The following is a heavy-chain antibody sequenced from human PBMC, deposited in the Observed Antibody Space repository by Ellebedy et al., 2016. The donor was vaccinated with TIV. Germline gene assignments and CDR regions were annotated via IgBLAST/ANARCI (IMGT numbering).Heavy chain of an antibody. CDR1: GFTFNTYS. J-gene: IGHJ4*02. D-gene: IGHD3-16*01. CDR2: ISSSSSII. V-gene: IGHV3-48*02. CDR3: AREVRGSYNDY. Sequence: GESLKISXAASGFTFNTYSMNWVRQAPGKGLEWVSYISSSSSIIYYADSVKGRFTISRDNAKNSLYLQMNSLRDDDTAMYYCAREVRGSYNDYWGQGTLVTVSS.